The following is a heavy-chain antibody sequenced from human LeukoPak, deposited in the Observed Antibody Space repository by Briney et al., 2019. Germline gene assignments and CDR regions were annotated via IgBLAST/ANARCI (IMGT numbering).Heavy chain of an antibody. CDR2: INPNSGGT. V-gene: IGHV1-2*02. CDR1: GYTFTGYY. Sequence: GASVKVSCKASGYTFTGYYMHWVRQAPGQGLEWMGWINPNSGGTNYAQKFQGRVTMTRDTSISTAYMELSRLRSDDTAVYYCARDGVKSGSYYSEDAFDIWGQGTMVTVSS. J-gene: IGHJ3*02. D-gene: IGHD1-26*01. CDR3: ARDGVKSGSYYSEDAFDI.